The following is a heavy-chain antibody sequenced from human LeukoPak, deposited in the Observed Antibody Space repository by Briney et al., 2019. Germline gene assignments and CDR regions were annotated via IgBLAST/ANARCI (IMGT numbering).Heavy chain of an antibody. J-gene: IGHJ4*02. CDR1: GYTFTSYY. Sequence: ASVKVSCKASGYTFTSYYMHWVRRAPGEGLEWMGIINPSGGSTSYAQKFQGRVTMTRDMSTSTVYMELSSLRSEDTAVYYCARGWELSWVTDYWGQGTLVTVSS. CDR3: ARGWELSWVTDY. V-gene: IGHV1-46*01. CDR2: INPSGGST. D-gene: IGHD1-26*01.